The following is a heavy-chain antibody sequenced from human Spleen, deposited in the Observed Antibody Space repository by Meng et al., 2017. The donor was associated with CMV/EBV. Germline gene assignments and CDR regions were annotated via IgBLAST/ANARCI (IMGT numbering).Heavy chain of an antibody. CDR1: GGSFSGYY. V-gene: IGHV4-34*01. CDR2: IYYSGST. Sequence: QVQLQQRGAGLLKPSETLSLTCAVYGGSFSGYYWSWIRQPPGKGLEWIGYIYYSGSTYYNPSLKSRVTISVDTSKNQFSLKLSSVTVADTAVYYCARDRDYYDSSGYYSGYFQHWGQGTLVTVSS. CDR3: ARDRDYYDSSGYYSGYFQH. J-gene: IGHJ1*01. D-gene: IGHD3-22*01.